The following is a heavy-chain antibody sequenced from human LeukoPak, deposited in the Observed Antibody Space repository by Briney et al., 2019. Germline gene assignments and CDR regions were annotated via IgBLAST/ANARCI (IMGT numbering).Heavy chain of an antibody. CDR1: GYSISSGYY. D-gene: IGHD6-13*01. J-gene: IGHJ4*02. CDR2: IFHSGST. CDR3: ARVSSLGGIAAAGTGYFDY. V-gene: IGHV4-38-2*01. Sequence: SETLCVSCAVSGYSISSGYYWGWIRQPPGKGLEWIGSIFHSGSTFYNPSLKSRVTISIDTSKNQFSLKLSSVTAADTAVYYCARVSSLGGIAAAGTGYFDYWGQGTLVTVSS.